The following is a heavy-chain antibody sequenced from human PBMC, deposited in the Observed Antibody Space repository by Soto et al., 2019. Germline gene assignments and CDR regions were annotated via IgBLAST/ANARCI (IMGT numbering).Heavy chain of an antibody. CDR1: GGSISSYY. D-gene: IGHD1-26*01. V-gene: IGHV4-59*01. Sequence: LSLTCTVSGGSISSYYWSWIRQPPGKGLEWIGYIYYSGSTNYNPSLKSRVTISVDTSKNQFSLKLSSVTAADTAVYYCATYSGSSPWYFDYWGQGTLVTVSS. J-gene: IGHJ4*02. CDR2: IYYSGST. CDR3: ATYSGSSPWYFDY.